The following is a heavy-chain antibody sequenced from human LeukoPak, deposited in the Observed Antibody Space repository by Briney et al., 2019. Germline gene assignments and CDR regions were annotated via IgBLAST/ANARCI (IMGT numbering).Heavy chain of an antibody. Sequence: SETLSLTCTVSGGPISSGSYYWSWIRQPAGKGLEWIGRIYTSGSTNYNPSLKSRVTISVDTSKNQFSLKLSSVTAADTTVYYCASYITGTVREEYYYYMDVWGKGTTVTVSS. V-gene: IGHV4-61*02. CDR2: IYTSGST. D-gene: IGHD1-20*01. CDR1: GGPISSGSYY. CDR3: ASYITGTVREEYYYYMDV. J-gene: IGHJ6*03.